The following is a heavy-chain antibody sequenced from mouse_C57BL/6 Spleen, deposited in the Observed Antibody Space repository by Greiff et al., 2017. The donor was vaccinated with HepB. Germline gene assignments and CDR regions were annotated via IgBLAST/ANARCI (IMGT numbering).Heavy chain of an antibody. V-gene: IGHV14-1*01. CDR3: TTWGGNYWFAY. Sequence: DVKLQESGAELVRPGASVKLSCTASGFNIKDYYMHWVKQRPEQGLEWIGRIDPEDGDTEYAPKFQGKATMTEDTSSNTAYLQLSSLTSEDTAVYYCTTWGGNYWFAYWGQGTLVTVSA. D-gene: IGHD2-1*01. CDR2: IDPEDGDT. CDR1: GFNIKDYY. J-gene: IGHJ3*01.